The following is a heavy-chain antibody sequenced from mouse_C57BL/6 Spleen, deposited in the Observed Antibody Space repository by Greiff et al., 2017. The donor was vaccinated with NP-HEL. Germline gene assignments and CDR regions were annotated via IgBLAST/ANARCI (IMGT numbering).Heavy chain of an antibody. CDR1: GYTFTSYW. J-gene: IGHJ4*01. Sequence: QVQLQQPGAELVKPGASVKLSCKASGYTFTSYWMHWVKQRPGRGLGWIGRIDPNSGGTTYNEKFKSKATLTVDKPSSTAYMQLSSLTSEDSAVYYCARFYDGYYVRETTGAMDYWGQGTSVTVSS. V-gene: IGHV1-72*01. CDR2: IDPNSGGT. D-gene: IGHD2-3*01. CDR3: ARFYDGYYVRETTGAMDY.